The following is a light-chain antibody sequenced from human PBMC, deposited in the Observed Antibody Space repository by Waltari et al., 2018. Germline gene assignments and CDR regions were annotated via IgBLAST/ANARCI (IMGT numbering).Light chain of an antibody. J-gene: IGKJ4*01. V-gene: IGKV1-39*01. CDR1: QYINNY. Sequence: DIQMTQSPSSVSASVGDRVTITCRASQYINNYLNWYQQKPGRGPKLLIYAASNLQSGVPSRFSGSGSGTDFTLTSSSLQPEDFATYFCQQSYSNIPLTFGGGTKVEVK. CDR2: AAS. CDR3: QQSYSNIPLT.